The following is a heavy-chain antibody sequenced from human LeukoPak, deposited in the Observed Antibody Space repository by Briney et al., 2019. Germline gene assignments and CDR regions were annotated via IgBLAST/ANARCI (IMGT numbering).Heavy chain of an antibody. D-gene: IGHD5-18*01. Sequence: PSETLSLTCTASGGSISSGSYYWSWIRQPAGKGLEWIGRIYISGSTNYNPSLKSRVTISVDTSKNQFSLKLSSVTAADTAVYYCARSTWIQSSLFDYWGQGTLVTVSS. V-gene: IGHV4-61*02. J-gene: IGHJ4*02. CDR2: IYISGST. CDR1: GGSISSGSYY. CDR3: ARSTWIQSSLFDY.